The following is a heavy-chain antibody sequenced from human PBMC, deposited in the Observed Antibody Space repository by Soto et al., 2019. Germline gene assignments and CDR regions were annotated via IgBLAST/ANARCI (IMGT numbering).Heavy chain of an antibody. CDR1: GFTFSSYG. CDR3: ARDLFPGYFDY. V-gene: IGHV3-33*01. Sequence: PGGSLRLSCAASGFTFSSYGMHWVRQAPGKGLVWVARISSDGSNKYYADSVKGRFTISRDNAKNTLYLQLNSLRAEDTAVYYCARDLFPGYFDYWGQGTLVTVSS. CDR2: ISSDGSNK. J-gene: IGHJ4*02.